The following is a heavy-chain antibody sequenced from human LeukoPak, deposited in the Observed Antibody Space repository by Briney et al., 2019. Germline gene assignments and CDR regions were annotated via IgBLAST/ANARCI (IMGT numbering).Heavy chain of an antibody. V-gene: IGHV4-4*02. Sequence: PSETLSLTCAVSGDSISKSNWWSWVRQPPGKGLEWVGEVYHTGSTNYSPSLKSRATISVDKSKNNFSLRLNTVTAADTAVYYCARLRQDYYGMDVWGQGTTVTVSS. J-gene: IGHJ6*02. CDR2: VYHTGST. D-gene: IGHD3-10*01. CDR1: GDSISKSNW. CDR3: ARLRQDYYGMDV.